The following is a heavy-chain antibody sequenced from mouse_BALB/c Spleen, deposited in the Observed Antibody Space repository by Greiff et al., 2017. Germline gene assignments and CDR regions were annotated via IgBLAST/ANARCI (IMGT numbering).Heavy chain of an antibody. J-gene: IGHJ4*01. CDR2: IDPENGNT. CDR1: GFNIKDYY. Sequence: EVQLQQSGAELVRPGALVKLSCKASGFNIKDYYMHWVKQRPEQGLEWIGWIDPENGNTIYDPKFQGKASITADTSSNTAYLQLSSLTSEDTAVYYCARNGNYGAMDYWGQGTSVTVSS. CDR3: ARNGNYGAMDY. V-gene: IGHV14-1*02. D-gene: IGHD2-1*01.